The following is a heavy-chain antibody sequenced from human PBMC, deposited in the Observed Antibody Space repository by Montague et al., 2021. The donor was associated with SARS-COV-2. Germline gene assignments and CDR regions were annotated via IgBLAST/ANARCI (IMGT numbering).Heavy chain of an antibody. J-gene: IGHJ4*02. D-gene: IGHD1-1*01. CDR3: AKRLDDYFDY. Sequence: SPRLSCAASGFTFSFYAMSWVRQAPGKGLQWVSVIYSGGSSTYYADSVKGRFTISRDNSKNTLYLQMNSLRAEDTAVYYCAKRLDDYFDYWGQGTLVTVSS. CDR2: IYSGGSST. V-gene: IGHV3-23*03. CDR1: GFTFSFYA.